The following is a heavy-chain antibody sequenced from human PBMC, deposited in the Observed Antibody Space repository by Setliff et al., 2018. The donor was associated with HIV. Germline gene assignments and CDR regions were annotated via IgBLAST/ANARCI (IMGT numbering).Heavy chain of an antibody. CDR3: ARNSSGWYYSNYCYYGMDV. CDR2: INPNSGGT. CDR1: GYTFTGYY. J-gene: IGHJ6*02. Sequence: ASVKVPCKASGYTFTGYYMHWVRQAPGQGLEWMGWINPNSGGTNYAQKLQGRVTMTRDTSISTAYMELSRLRSDDAAVYYCARNSSGWYYSNYCYYGMDVWGQGTTVTVSS. D-gene: IGHD6-19*01. V-gene: IGHV1-2*02.